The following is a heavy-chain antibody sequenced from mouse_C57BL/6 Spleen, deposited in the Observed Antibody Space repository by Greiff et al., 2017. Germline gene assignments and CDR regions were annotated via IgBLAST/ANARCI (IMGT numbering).Heavy chain of an antibody. J-gene: IGHJ2*01. V-gene: IGHV1-82*01. CDR1: GYAFSSSW. CDR3: AREGDFIPPY. CDR2: IYPGDGDT. D-gene: IGHD1-1*01. Sequence: LQESGPELVKPGASVKISCKASGYAFSSSWMNWVKQRPGKGLEWIGRIYPGDGDTNYNGKFKGKATLTADKSSSTAYMQLSSLTSEDSAVYFCAREGDFIPPYWGQGTTLTVSS.